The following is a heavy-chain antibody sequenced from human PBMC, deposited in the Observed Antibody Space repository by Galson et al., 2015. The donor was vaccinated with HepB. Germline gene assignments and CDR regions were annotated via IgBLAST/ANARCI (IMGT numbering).Heavy chain of an antibody. CDR2: IYWNDDK. CDR1: GFSLNTGGVS. J-gene: IGHJ3*02. V-gene: IGHV2-5*01. Sequence: PALVKPTQTLTLTCTFSGFSLNTGGVSVAWIRQPPGEALEWLALIYWNDDKYYSPSLRTRITITKDTSKNQVVLTLTNMDPVDTATYYCARMQQPVPVDAFAIWGQGTVVTVSS. D-gene: IGHD6-13*01. CDR3: ARMQQPVPVDAFAI.